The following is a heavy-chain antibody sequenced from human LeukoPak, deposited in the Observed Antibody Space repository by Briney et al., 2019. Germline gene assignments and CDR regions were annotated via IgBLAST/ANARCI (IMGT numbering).Heavy chain of an antibody. Sequence: ASETLSLTCAVYVGPFSGYYWSWIRPPPGKGLEWIGEINHSGNTNYNASLKSRVTISVDTSKNQFSLKLTSVTAADTAAYYCARQFGVPAAIIDYWGQGTLVTVSS. CDR1: VGPFSGYY. CDR3: ARQFGVPAAIIDY. V-gene: IGHV4-34*01. D-gene: IGHD2-2*01. J-gene: IGHJ4*02. CDR2: INHSGNT.